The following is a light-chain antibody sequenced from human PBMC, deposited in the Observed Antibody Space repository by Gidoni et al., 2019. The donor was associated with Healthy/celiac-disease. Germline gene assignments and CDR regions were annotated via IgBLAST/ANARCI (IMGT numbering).Light chain of an antibody. Sequence: DIQLTQSPSFLSASVGDRVTIPCRASQGISSYLAWYQQKPGKAPKLLIYAASTLQSGVPSRFSGSGSGTEFTLTISSLQPEDFATYYCQQLNSYLSITFGQGTRLEIK. CDR2: AAS. CDR3: QQLNSYLSIT. V-gene: IGKV1-9*01. CDR1: QGISSY. J-gene: IGKJ5*01.